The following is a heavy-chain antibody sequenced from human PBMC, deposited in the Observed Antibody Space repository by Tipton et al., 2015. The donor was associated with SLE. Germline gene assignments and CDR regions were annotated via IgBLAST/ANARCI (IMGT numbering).Heavy chain of an antibody. CDR2: ISYSENT. CDR1: GDSISSSGYQ. D-gene: IGHD1-26*01. V-gene: IGHV4-39*07. Sequence: TLSLTCTVFGDSISSSGYQWGWIRQPPGKGLEWIGRISYSENTYYNPSLRSRVTLLLDMSKIQFSLKVSSVTAADTAVYFCARHRSGSSWLDPWGQGTLVTVS. J-gene: IGHJ5*02. CDR3: ARHRSGSSWLDP.